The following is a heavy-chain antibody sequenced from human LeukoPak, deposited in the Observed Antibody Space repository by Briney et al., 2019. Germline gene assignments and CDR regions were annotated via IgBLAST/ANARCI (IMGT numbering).Heavy chain of an antibody. D-gene: IGHD6-19*01. CDR3: ARVFGWYFSNRAFDI. V-gene: IGHV3-7*01. CDR1: GFTFSSYW. CDR2: IKQDGSEK. J-gene: IGHJ3*02. Sequence: GGSLRLSCAASGFTFSSYWMSWVRQAPGKGLEWVANIKQDGSEKYYVDSAKGRLTISRDNAKNSLYLQMNSLRAEDTAVYYCARVFGWYFSNRAFDIWGQGTMVTVSS.